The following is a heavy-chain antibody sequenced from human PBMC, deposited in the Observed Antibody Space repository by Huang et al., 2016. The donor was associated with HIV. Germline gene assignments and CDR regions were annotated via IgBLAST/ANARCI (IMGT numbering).Heavy chain of an antibody. CDR2: INHSGST. V-gene: IGHV4-34*01. Sequence: QVQLQQWGAGLLKPSETLSLTCAVYGGSFSDYYWSWIRQPPGKGLEWIGEINHSGSTNDNPSLKSRVTISVDTSKNQFSLKLSSVTAADTAVYYCARDNYYYGSGSYYKPRWEYYFDYWGQGTLVTVSS. D-gene: IGHD3-10*01. CDR1: GGSFSDYY. CDR3: ARDNYYYGSGSYYKPRWEYYFDY. J-gene: IGHJ4*02.